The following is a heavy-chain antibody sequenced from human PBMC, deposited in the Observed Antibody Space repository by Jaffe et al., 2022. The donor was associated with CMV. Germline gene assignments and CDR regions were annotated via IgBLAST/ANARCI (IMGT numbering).Heavy chain of an antibody. Sequence: QVKLVESGGGVVQPGRSLRLSCATEGFIFNSYGMHWVRQAPGKGLEWVAVIWYDGSYKYYADSVKGRFTISRDNSDNTLYLEMNSLRVEDTAVYYCARDSPEPTTMPAIDYWGQGTLVTVSS. CDR2: IWYDGSYK. CDR3: ARDSPEPTTMPAIDY. CDR1: GFIFNSYG. D-gene: IGHD1-7*01. V-gene: IGHV3-33*08. J-gene: IGHJ4*02.